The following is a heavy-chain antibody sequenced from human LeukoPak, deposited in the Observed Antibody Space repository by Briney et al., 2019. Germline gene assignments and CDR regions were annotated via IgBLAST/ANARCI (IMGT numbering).Heavy chain of an antibody. CDR3: VRKNRDFNAAFDI. J-gene: IGHJ3*02. D-gene: IGHD2-21*02. Sequence: GGSLRPSCAAAGFTVSNNYMSSVRQALGKGLEWVSITYSDSSTNYADSVKGRFTISRDTSQNTLSLQMNSLRAEDTAVYYCVRKNRDFNAAFDIWGQGTVVTVSS. CDR2: TYSDSST. CDR1: GFTVSNNY. V-gene: IGHV3-53*01.